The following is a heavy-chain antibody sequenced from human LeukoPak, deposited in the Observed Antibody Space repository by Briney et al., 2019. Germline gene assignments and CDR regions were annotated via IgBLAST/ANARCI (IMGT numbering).Heavy chain of an antibody. J-gene: IGHJ4*02. CDR1: GFTFSSYV. CDR3: ARDEPGIKVAGHCDY. V-gene: IGHV3-30*03. D-gene: IGHD6-19*01. CDR2: IPYDGSDK. Sequence: PGGSLRLSCAASGFTFSSYVMHWVRQAPGKGLEWVAVIPYDGSDKYYADSVKGRFTISRDNSKNTLYLQMNSLRVEDTGVYYCARDEPGIKVAGHCDYWGQGTQVTVSS.